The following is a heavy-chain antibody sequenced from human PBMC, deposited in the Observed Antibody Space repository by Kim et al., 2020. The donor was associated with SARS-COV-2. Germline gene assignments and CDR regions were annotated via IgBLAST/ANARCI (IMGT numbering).Heavy chain of an antibody. CDR2: ISGSGGST. Sequence: GGSLRLSCAASGFTFSSYAMSWVRQAPGKGLEWVSAISGSGGSTYYADSVKGRFTISRDNSKNTLYLQMNSLRAEDTAVYYCAKGGYCSSTSCAPEYYYYGMDVWDQGTTVTVSS. CDR1: GFTFSSYA. CDR3: AKGGYCSSTSCAPEYYYYGMDV. J-gene: IGHJ6*02. V-gene: IGHV3-23*01. D-gene: IGHD2-2*01.